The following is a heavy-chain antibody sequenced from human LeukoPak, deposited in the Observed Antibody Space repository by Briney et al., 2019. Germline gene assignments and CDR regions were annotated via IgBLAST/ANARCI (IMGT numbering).Heavy chain of an antibody. D-gene: IGHD4-23*01. CDR3: AKYGDYGGIGNYFDY. Sequence: GGSLRLSCAGSGFTFSSYAMSWVRQAPGKGPEWVSGISGSGGRSYYADSVKARFTISRDNSKNTLYLQMNSLRAEDTAVYYCAKYGDYGGIGNYFDYWGQGTLVTVSS. V-gene: IGHV3-23*01. CDR1: GFTFSSYA. J-gene: IGHJ4*02. CDR2: ISGSGGRS.